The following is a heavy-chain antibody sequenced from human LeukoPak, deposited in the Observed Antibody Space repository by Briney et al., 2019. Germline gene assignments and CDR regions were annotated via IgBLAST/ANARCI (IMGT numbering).Heavy chain of an antibody. Sequence: SETLSLTCTVSGGSISSYYWSWIRQPPGKGLGWIGYIYYSGSTNYNPSLKSRVTISVDTSKNQFSLKLSSVTAADTAVYYCARLGYSYGLALDVWGKGTTVTISS. J-gene: IGHJ6*04. CDR1: GGSISSYY. V-gene: IGHV4-59*01. CDR2: IYYSGST. CDR3: ARLGYSYGLALDV. D-gene: IGHD5-18*01.